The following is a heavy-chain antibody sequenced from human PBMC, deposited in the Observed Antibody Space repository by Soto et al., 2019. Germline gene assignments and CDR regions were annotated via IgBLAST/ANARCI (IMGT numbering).Heavy chain of an antibody. J-gene: IGHJ4*02. CDR1: GASISNDDYY. CDR3: ARALYDFWSGYYPLDY. D-gene: IGHD3-3*01. Sequence: SETLSLTCTVSGASISNDDYYWSWIRQPPGKGLEWIGYIYYSGSTNYNPSLKSRVTISVDTSKNQFSLKLSSVTAADTAVYYCARALYDFWSGYYPLDYWGQGTLVTVSS. V-gene: IGHV4-61*08. CDR2: IYYSGST.